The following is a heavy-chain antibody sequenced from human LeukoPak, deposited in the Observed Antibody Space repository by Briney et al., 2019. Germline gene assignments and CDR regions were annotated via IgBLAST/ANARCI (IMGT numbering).Heavy chain of an antibody. J-gene: IGHJ4*02. V-gene: IGHV3-30*18. CDR3: AKDRIAAAGDIDY. Sequence: GGSLRLSCAASGFTFSSYGMHWVRQAPGKGLEWVAVISYDGSNKYYADSVKGRFTISRDNSKNTLYLQMNSLRAEDTAVYYCAKDRIAAAGDIDYWGQGTLVTVSS. CDR2: ISYDGSNK. D-gene: IGHD6-13*01. CDR1: GFTFSSYG.